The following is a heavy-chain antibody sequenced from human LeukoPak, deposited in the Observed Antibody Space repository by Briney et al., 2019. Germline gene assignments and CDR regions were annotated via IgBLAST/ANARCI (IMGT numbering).Heavy chain of an antibody. CDR2: IYYSGST. CDR3: ASRGYSYGFAAEYFQH. D-gene: IGHD5-18*01. CDR1: TFDDYA. J-gene: IGHJ1*01. V-gene: IGHV4-30-4*08. Sequence: TFDDYAMHWIRQPPGNGLEWIGYIYYSGSTYYNPSLKSRVTISVDTSKNQFSLKLSSVTAADTAVYYCASRGYSYGFAAEYFQHWGQGTLVTVSS.